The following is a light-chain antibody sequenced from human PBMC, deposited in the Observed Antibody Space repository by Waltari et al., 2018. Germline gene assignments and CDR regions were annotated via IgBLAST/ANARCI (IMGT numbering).Light chain of an antibody. CDR1: QSVATY. CDR2: GAS. Sequence: EIVLTQPPGTLSLSPGERANLSCRASQSVATYLAWYQQKTGQAPRLLIYGASSMATGVPDRFSASGSGTDFSLTISSLEPEDFAVYYCQHYVRLPVTFGQGTKVEIK. V-gene: IGKV3-20*01. J-gene: IGKJ1*01. CDR3: QHYVRLPVT.